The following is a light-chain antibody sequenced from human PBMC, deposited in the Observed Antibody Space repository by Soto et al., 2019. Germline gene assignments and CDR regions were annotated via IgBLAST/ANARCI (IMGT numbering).Light chain of an antibody. Sequence: EIVMTQSPATLSVSPGERATLSCRASQSVNSNLAWYQQKPGQAPRVLIYGAVTRASGIPDRFSGSGSGTEFTLTINSLQSEDFVVYSCQQYNNWPATFGPGTKVDI. CDR1: QSVNSN. CDR3: QQYNNWPAT. CDR2: GAV. V-gene: IGKV3-15*01. J-gene: IGKJ3*01.